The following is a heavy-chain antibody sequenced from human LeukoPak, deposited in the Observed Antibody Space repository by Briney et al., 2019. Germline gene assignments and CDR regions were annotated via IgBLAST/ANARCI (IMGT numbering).Heavy chain of an antibody. Sequence: ASVNVSCKASGYTFTNCAIHWVRQAPGQRLEWMGWINGGSGNTKYSQNFQGRVTITRDTSASTAYMELSSLRSEDTAVYYCARASVSSSFVYWESAYFDFWGQGTLVTVSS. CDR1: GYTFTNCA. CDR2: INGGSGNT. CDR3: ARASVSSSFVYWESAYFDF. J-gene: IGHJ4*02. V-gene: IGHV1-3*01. D-gene: IGHD6-6*01.